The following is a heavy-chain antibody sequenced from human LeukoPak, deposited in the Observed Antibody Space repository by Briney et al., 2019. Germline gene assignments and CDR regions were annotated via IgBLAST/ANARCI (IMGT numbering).Heavy chain of an antibody. V-gene: IGHV1-24*01. CDR1: GYTLTELS. CDR3: ATEEGGGSGSYYRSYYYGMDV. J-gene: IGHJ6*02. Sequence: GASVKVSCKVSGYTLTELSMHWVRQAPGKGLEWMGGFDPEDGETIYAQKFQGRVTMTEDTSTDTAYMELSSLRSEDTAVYYCATEEGGGSGSYYRSYYYGMDVWGQGTTVTVSS. D-gene: IGHD3-10*01. CDR2: FDPEDGET.